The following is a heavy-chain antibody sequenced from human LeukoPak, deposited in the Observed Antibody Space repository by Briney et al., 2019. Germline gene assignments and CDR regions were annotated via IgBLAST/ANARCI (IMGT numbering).Heavy chain of an antibody. CDR3: ARELWFGGRTMFDP. CDR2: ISSGGSTI. CDR1: GFTFSSYE. Sequence: GGSLRLSCAASGFTFSSYEMNWVRQAPGKGLEWVSYISSGGSTIYYADSVKGRFTISRDNAKNSLYLQMNSLRAEDTAVYYCARELWFGGRTMFDPWGQGTLVTVSS. V-gene: IGHV3-48*03. D-gene: IGHD3-10*01. J-gene: IGHJ5*02.